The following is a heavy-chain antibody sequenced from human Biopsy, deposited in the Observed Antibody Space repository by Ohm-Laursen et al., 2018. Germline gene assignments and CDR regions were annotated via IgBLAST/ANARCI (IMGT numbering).Heavy chain of an antibody. CDR2: ISGGGSRT. D-gene: IGHD6-19*01. CDR1: GFTFISYG. Sequence: SLRLSCAASGFTFISYGMNWVRQAPGKGPEWVSAISGGGSRTFYIDSVRGRFTISRDNSKNTLYLQMNSLRADDTALYYCRAVAGEAFDLWGQGTMVTVSS. CDR3: RAVAGEAFDL. V-gene: IGHV3-23*01. J-gene: IGHJ3*01.